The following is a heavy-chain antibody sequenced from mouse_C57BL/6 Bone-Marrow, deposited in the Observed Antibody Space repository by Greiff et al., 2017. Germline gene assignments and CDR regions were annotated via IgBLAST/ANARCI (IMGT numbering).Heavy chain of an antibody. CDR1: GYTFTSYW. V-gene: IGHV1-50*01. Sequence: QVQLQQPGAELVKPGDSVKLSCKASGYTFTSYWMQWVKQRPGQGLEWIGEIDPSDSYTNYNQKFKGKATLTVDTSSSTAYMQLSSLTSEDSAVYDCARDDGYFYWYFDGWGTGTTVTVSS. D-gene: IGHD2-3*01. J-gene: IGHJ1*03. CDR2: IDPSDSYT. CDR3: ARDDGYFYWYFDG.